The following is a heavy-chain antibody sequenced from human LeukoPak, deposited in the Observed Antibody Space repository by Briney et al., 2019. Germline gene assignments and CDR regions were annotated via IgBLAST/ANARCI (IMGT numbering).Heavy chain of an antibody. CDR3: VGAYYDSSGYYNWFDP. J-gene: IGHJ5*02. CDR1: GFTFSGSA. V-gene: IGHV3-73*01. D-gene: IGHD3-22*01. CDR2: IRSKANSYAT. Sequence: PGGSLRLSCAASGFTFSGSAMHWVRQASGKGLEWVGRIRSKANSYATGYAASVKGRFTISRDDSKNTAYLQMNSLKTEDTAVYYCVGAYYDSSGYYNWFDPWGQGTLVTVSS.